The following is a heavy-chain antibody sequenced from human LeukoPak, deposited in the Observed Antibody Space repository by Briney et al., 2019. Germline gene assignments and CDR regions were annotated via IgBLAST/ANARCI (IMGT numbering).Heavy chain of an antibody. Sequence: ASVKVSCKASGYTFTGYYMHWVRQAPGQGLEWMGWINPNSGGTNYAQKFQSRVTMTRDTSISTAYMELSRLRSDDTAVYYRATINVDTAMAFDYWGQGTLVTVSS. V-gene: IGHV1-2*02. CDR2: INPNSGGT. D-gene: IGHD5-18*01. CDR1: GYTFTGYY. J-gene: IGHJ4*02. CDR3: ATINVDTAMAFDY.